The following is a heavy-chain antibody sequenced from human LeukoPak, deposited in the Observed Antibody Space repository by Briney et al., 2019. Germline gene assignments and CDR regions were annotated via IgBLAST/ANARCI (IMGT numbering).Heavy chain of an antibody. CDR2: IIPILGIA. D-gene: IGHD2-15*01. Sequence: SSVKVSCKASGGTFSSYAISWVRQAPGQGLEWMGRIIPILGIANYAQKFQGRVTITADKSTSTAYMELSSLRSEDTAVYYCASESLKFGGSLDYWGQGTLVTVSS. CDR1: GGTFSSYA. CDR3: ASESLKFGGSLDY. V-gene: IGHV1-69*04. J-gene: IGHJ4*02.